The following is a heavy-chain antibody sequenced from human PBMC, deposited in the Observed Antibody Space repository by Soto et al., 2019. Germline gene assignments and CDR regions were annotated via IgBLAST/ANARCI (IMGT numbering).Heavy chain of an antibody. CDR1: GGSISSSSYY. D-gene: IGHD2-2*01. Sequence: SETLSLTETVSGGSISSSSYYWGWIRQPRGKGREWIGSIYYRGSTYYNPSLKSRVTISVDTSKSQFSLKLSSVTAADTAVYYCARQGYCSSSSCYEESYFAYWGQGTLVTVS. V-gene: IGHV4-39*01. CDR2: IYYRGST. CDR3: ARQGYCSSSSCYEESYFAY. J-gene: IGHJ4*02.